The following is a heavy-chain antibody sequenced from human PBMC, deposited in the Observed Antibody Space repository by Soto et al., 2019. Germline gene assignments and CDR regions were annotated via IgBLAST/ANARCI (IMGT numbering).Heavy chain of an antibody. CDR1: GFTFSTYA. CDR2: TSYDGKSK. V-gene: IGHV3-30*14. CDR3: ARDREASGSYLDH. Sequence: QVQLVESGGGVVQPGRSLRLSCAASGFTFSTYAMHWVRQAPGKGLEWVAVTSYDGKSKYYADSVKGRFTISRDNSKDTLYLQTNSLRAEYTAVYYCARDREASGSYLDHWGQGTLVTVSS. J-gene: IGHJ4*02. D-gene: IGHD1-26*01.